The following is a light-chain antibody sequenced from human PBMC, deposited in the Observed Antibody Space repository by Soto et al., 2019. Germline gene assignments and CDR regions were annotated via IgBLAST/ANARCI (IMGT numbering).Light chain of an antibody. CDR2: VAS. Sequence: IVLAQSPDTLTASPGERATLSCMASQSGRNNLAWYQQRPGQSPRLLIYVASTRAPGIPARFSGSGSGTEFTLTICPLQSEDFALYFCHHYDNAAGTFGGGTKVDNK. CDR3: HHYDNAAGT. J-gene: IGKJ4*01. CDR1: QSGRNN. V-gene: IGKV3-15*01.